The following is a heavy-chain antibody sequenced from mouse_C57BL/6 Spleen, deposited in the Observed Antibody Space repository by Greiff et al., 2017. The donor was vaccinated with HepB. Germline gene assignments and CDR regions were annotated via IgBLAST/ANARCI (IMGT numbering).Heavy chain of an antibody. CDR3: ARGGLRQGYFDV. CDR1: GYTFTDYY. J-gene: IGHJ1*03. Sequence: VQLQQSGPELVKPGASVKISCKASGYTFTDYYMNWVKQSHGKSLEWIGDINPNNGGTSYNQKFKGKATLTVDKSSSTAYMELRSLTSEDSAVYYCARGGLRQGYFDVWGTGTTVTVSS. V-gene: IGHV1-26*01. D-gene: IGHD2-4*01. CDR2: INPNNGGT.